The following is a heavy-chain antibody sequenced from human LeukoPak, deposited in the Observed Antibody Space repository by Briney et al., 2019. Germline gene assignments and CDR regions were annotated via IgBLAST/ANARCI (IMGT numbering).Heavy chain of an antibody. CDR2: INHSGST. Sequence: SETLSLTCAVYGGSFSGYYWSWIRQPPGKGLEWIGEINHSGSTNYNPSLKSRVTISVDTSKNQFSLKLSSVTAADTAVYYCAREYNSRATFDYWGQGTLVTVSS. CDR3: AREYNSRATFDY. J-gene: IGHJ4*02. D-gene: IGHD1-14*01. V-gene: IGHV4-34*01. CDR1: GGSFSGYY.